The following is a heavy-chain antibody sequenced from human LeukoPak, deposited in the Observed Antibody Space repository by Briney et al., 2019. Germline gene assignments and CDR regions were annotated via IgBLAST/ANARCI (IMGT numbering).Heavy chain of an antibody. D-gene: IGHD5-12*01. Sequence: SETLSLTCTVSGGSISSYYWNWIRQPAGKGLEYIGRVYTSGSTNYNPSLKSRVTMSVDTSKNQFSLKLSSVTAADTAVYYCARGPRDIVATKIYRPGSRFDYWGQGTLVTVSS. CDR2: VYTSGST. J-gene: IGHJ4*02. V-gene: IGHV4-4*07. CDR1: GGSISSYY. CDR3: ARGPRDIVATKIYRPGSRFDY.